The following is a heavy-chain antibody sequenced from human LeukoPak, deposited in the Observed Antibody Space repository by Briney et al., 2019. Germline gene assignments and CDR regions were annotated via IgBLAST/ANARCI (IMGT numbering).Heavy chain of an antibody. CDR1: GFTFSSYG. V-gene: IGHV3-33*01. CDR2: IWYDGSNK. D-gene: IGHD1-26*01. Sequence: PGRSLRLSCAASGFTFSSYGMHWVRRAPGKGLEWVAVIWYDGSNKYYADSVKGRFTISRDNSKNTLYLQMNSLRAEDTAVYYCARDRRIVGATGSFQHWGQGTLVTVSS. J-gene: IGHJ1*01. CDR3: ARDRRIVGATGSFQH.